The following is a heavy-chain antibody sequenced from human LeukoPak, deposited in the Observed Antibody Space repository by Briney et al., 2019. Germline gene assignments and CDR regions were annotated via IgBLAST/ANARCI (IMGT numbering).Heavy chain of an antibody. D-gene: IGHD2/OR15-2a*01. J-gene: IGHJ6*02. CDR3: ASYLKSRPSGMDV. CDR2: ISTDGSST. Sequence: GSLSLSCAASRFTFSSYWMHWVRQAPGKGLVWVSRISTDGSSTTYADSVKGRFTISRDNVKNTLFLQMNSLRAEDTAVYYCASYLKSRPSGMDVWGQGTTVTVSS. CDR1: RFTFSSYW. V-gene: IGHV3-74*01.